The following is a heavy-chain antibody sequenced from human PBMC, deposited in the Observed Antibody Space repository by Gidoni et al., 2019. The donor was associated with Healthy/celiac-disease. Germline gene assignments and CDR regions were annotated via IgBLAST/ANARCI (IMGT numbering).Heavy chain of an antibody. CDR2: MNHNSGNT. V-gene: IGHV1-8*01. J-gene: IGHJ6*02. CDR1: GYTFPSYD. D-gene: IGHD3-3*01. CDR3: ARVKTYYDFWSGPAGGMDV. Sequence: QVQLVQSGAEVKKPGASVMVSCKSSGYTFPSYDIHWVGQATGQGLEWMGWMNHNSGNTGYAQKFQGRVTMTRNTSRSTAYMELSSLRSEDTAVYYCARVKTYYDFWSGPAGGMDVWGQGTTVTVSS.